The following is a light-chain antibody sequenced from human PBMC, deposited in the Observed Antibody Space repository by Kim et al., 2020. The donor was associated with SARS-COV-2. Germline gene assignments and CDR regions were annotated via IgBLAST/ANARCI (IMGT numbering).Light chain of an antibody. CDR2: EVI. CDR3: CSYAGSSAFV. CDR1: SSDLGKYNP. J-gene: IGLJ2*01. Sequence: QSITISCTGTSSDLGKYNPVSWYQQLPGKVPKLIIYEVIRRPSGVSNRFSGSKSGSTASLTISGLQAEDEADYHCCSYAGSSAFVFGGGTQLTVL. V-gene: IGLV2-23*02.